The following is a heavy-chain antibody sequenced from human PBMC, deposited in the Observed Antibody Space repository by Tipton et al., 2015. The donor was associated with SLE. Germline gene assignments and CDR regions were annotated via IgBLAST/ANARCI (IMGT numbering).Heavy chain of an antibody. CDR2: SYYSGIT. V-gene: IGHV4-39*01. Sequence: TLSLTCTVSGGSISSSSYYWGWIRQPPGKGLEWIGSSYYSGITYYNPSLESRVAISVDTSKNQFSLTLTSVTAADTAVYYCASQLAEGLLSVVDNWGQGTLVNVSS. CDR1: GGSISSSSYY. J-gene: IGHJ4*02. D-gene: IGHD2-21*01. CDR3: ASQLAEGLLSVVDN.